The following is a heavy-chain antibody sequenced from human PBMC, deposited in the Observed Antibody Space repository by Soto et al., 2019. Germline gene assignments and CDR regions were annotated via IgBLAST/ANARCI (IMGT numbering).Heavy chain of an antibody. Sequence: VASVKVSCKASGYTFTGYYMHWVRQAPGQGLEWMGWINPNSGGTNYAQKFQGRVTMTRDTSISTAHMELSRLRSDDTAVYYCARVTYYYDSSALSQARAEYFQHWGQGTLVTVSS. J-gene: IGHJ1*01. V-gene: IGHV1-2*02. CDR2: INPNSGGT. CDR1: GYTFTGYY. D-gene: IGHD3-22*01. CDR3: ARVTYYYDSSALSQARAEYFQH.